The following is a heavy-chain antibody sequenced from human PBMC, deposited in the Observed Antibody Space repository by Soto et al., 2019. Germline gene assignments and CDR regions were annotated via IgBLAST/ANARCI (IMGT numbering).Heavy chain of an antibody. CDR2: IYYSGST. CDR3: ARSYGSGSYYSHPIDY. V-gene: IGHV4-31*03. CDR1: GGSISSGGYY. J-gene: IGHJ4*02. D-gene: IGHD3-10*01. Sequence: QVQLQESGPGLVKPSQTLSLTCTVSGGSISSGGYYWSWIRQHLGKGLEWIGYIYYSGSTYYNPSLKSRVTISVDTSKNQFSLKLSSVTAADTAVYYCARSYGSGSYYSHPIDYWGQGTLVTVSS.